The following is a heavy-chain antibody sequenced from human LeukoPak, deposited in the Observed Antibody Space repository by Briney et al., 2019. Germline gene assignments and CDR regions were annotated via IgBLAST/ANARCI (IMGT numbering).Heavy chain of an antibody. D-gene: IGHD3-22*01. CDR2: IYPGDSDT. V-gene: IGHV5-51*01. J-gene: IGHJ6*02. Sequence: GESLKISCKGSGYSFTGYWIGWVRQMPGKGLEWMGIIYPGDSDTRYSPSFQGQVTISADKSISTAYLQWSSLKASDTAMYYCARMPTSYYYDSSGYSSGGYYYGMDVWGQGTTVTVSS. CDR3: ARMPTSYYYDSSGYSSGGYYYGMDV. CDR1: GYSFTGYW.